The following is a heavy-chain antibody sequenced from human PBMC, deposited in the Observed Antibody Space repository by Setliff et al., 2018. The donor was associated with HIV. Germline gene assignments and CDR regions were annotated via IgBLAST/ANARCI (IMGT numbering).Heavy chain of an antibody. V-gene: IGHV4-34*11. Sequence: SETLSLTCAVYGGSLSDYYWSWIRQSPGKGLEWIGYIFYGGNANYSPSLKGRVTMSLDTSRNQFSLKLTSVTAADTAVYYCASTGHIEIDPLQPFEIWGQGTMVTVSS. CDR1: GGSLSDYY. CDR2: IFYGGNA. CDR3: ASTGHIEIDPLQPFEI. D-gene: IGHD5-12*01. J-gene: IGHJ3*02.